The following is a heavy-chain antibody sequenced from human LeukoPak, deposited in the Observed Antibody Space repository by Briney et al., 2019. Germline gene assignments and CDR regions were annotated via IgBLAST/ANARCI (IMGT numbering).Heavy chain of an antibody. V-gene: IGHV1-24*01. D-gene: IGHD3-16*02. CDR1: GYTFTGYY. CDR2: FDPEDGET. CDR3: ATGFLGELSSVPQGDY. Sequence: ASVKVSCKASGYTFTGYYMHWVRQAPGKGLEWMGGFDPEDGETIYAQKFQGRVTMTEDTSTDTAYMELSSLRSEDTAVYYCATGFLGELSSVPQGDYWGQGTLVTVSS. J-gene: IGHJ4*02.